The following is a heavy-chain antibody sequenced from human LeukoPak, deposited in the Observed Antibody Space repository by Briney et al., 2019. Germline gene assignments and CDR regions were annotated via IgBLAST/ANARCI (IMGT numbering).Heavy chain of an antibody. CDR2: INERGTDS. CDR3: AKQANWGWGSAFDI. Sequence: GGSLRLSCTASGFTFSGHWIHWVRQPPGMGLVWVSRINERGTDSMYAESVKGRFTISRDNAKNTVYLQMNSLRAEDTAVYYCAKQANWGWGSAFDIWGQGTMVTVSS. CDR1: GFTFSGHW. V-gene: IGHV3-74*03. J-gene: IGHJ3*02. D-gene: IGHD7-27*01.